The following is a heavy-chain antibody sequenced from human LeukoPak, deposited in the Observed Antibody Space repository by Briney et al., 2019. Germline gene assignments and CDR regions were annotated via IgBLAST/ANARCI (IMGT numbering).Heavy chain of an antibody. J-gene: IGHJ4*02. CDR3: AKGLESDDFWSGYYAPNY. CDR2: IWYGGSNK. V-gene: IGHV3-33*06. D-gene: IGHD3-3*01. CDR1: GFTFSSYG. Sequence: PGGSLRLSCAASGFTFSSYGMHWVRQAPGKGLEWVAVIWYGGSNKYYADSVKGRFTISRDNSKNTLYLQMNSLRAEDTAVYYCAKGLESDDFWSGYYAPNYWGQGTLVTVSS.